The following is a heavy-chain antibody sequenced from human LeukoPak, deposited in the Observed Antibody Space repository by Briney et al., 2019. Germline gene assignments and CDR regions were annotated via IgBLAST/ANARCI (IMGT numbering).Heavy chain of an antibody. CDR3: AREGAVAGHWYFDL. D-gene: IGHD6-19*01. CDR2: ISSSGSTI. CDR1: GFTFSSYG. Sequence: GGSLRLSCAASGFTFSSYGMHWVRQAPGKGLEWVSYISSSGSTIYYADSVKGRFTISRDNAKNSLYLQMNSLRAEDTAVYYCAREGAVAGHWYFDLWGRGTLVTVSS. J-gene: IGHJ2*01. V-gene: IGHV3-48*04.